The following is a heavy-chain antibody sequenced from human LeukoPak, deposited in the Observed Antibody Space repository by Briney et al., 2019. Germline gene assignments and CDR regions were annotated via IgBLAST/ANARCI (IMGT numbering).Heavy chain of an antibody. V-gene: IGHV4-59*12. Sequence: PSETLSLTCTVSGGSISSYYWSWIRQPPGKGLEWIGYIYYSGSTNYNPSLKSRVTISVDTSKNRFSLKLSSVTAADTAVYYCARNPLNLGFGELLSSWFDPWGQGTLVTVSS. CDR2: IYYSGST. CDR3: ARNPLNLGFGELLSSWFDP. CDR1: GGSISSYY. D-gene: IGHD3-10*01. J-gene: IGHJ5*02.